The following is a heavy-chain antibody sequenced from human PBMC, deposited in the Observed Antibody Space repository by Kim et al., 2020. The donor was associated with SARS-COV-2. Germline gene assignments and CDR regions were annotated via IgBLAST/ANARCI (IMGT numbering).Heavy chain of an antibody. CDR3: ARETNSPDY. J-gene: IGHJ4*02. CDR2: VRPSGGGV. D-gene: IGHD5-18*01. Sequence: ASVKVSCKASEDILTNYHLHWVRQAPGQGLEWMAVVRPSGGGVIYAQKFQGRLTMTMDTSTNTVYMELSSLRSEDTAMYYCARETNSPDYWGRGTLVTVSS. V-gene: IGHV1-46*01. CDR1: EDILTNYH.